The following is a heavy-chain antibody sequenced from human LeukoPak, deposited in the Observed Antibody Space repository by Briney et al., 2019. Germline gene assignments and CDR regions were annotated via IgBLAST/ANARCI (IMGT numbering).Heavy chain of an antibody. V-gene: IGHV3-7*01. CDR1: GFTFSSHL. D-gene: IGHD5-24*01. CDR2: IWLDGGQK. Sequence: GGALRLSCAASGFTFSSHLMGWVRQAPGKGLECVAAIWLDGGQKDFVDSVRGRFTLSRDNAKNSLFLDMNRLRVEDTAVYYCARWRGLQSEFYWWGQGTLVTVSS. J-gene: IGHJ4*02. CDR3: ARWRGLQSEFYW.